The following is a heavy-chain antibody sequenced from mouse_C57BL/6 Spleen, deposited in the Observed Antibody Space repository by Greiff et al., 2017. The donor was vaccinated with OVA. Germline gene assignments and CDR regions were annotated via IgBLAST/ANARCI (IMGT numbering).Heavy chain of an antibody. D-gene: IGHD1-1*01. Sequence: VQLQQPGAELVKPGASVKMSCKASGYTFTSYWITWVKQRPGQGLEWIGDIYPGSGSTNYNEKFKSKATLTVDTSSSTAYMQLSSLTSEDSAVYYCARGGYGSSSAWFAYWGQGTLVTVSA. CDR1: GYTFTSYW. V-gene: IGHV1-55*01. J-gene: IGHJ3*01. CDR2: IYPGSGST. CDR3: ARGGYGSSSAWFAY.